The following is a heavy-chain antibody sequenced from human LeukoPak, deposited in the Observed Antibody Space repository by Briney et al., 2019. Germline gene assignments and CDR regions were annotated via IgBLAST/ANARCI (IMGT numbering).Heavy chain of an antibody. V-gene: IGHV1-8*01. CDR3: ARGAFRYCSGGSSYSDY. Sequence: ASVKVSCKASGDTFTSYDINWVRQATGQGLEWMGWMNPNSGNTGYAQKFQGRVTMTRNTSISTAYMELSSLRSEDTAVYYCARGAFRYCSGGSSYSDYWGQGTLVTVSS. D-gene: IGHD2-15*01. CDR2: MNPNSGNT. J-gene: IGHJ4*02. CDR1: GDTFTSYD.